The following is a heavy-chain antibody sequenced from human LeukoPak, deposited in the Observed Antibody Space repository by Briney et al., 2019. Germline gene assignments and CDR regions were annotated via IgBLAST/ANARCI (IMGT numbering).Heavy chain of an antibody. J-gene: IGHJ4*02. V-gene: IGHV2-70*04. CDR1: GLSHRTIGMR. Sequence: SGPALVKPTQTLTLTCPFSGLSHRTIGMRVSWIRQPPGKALEWLARIDWDDDKLYSTSLRTRLTISRDTSKSQVVLTMTNMDPVDTATYFCARGYSGYLFDFWGQGALVTVSS. CDR3: ARGYSGYLFDF. CDR2: IDWDDDK. D-gene: IGHD5-12*01.